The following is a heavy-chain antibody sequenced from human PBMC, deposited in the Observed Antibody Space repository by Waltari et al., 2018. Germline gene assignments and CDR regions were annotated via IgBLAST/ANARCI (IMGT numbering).Heavy chain of an antibody. CDR3: ATSHSSSWPDFDY. D-gene: IGHD6-13*01. CDR1: GYSIRRGSY. V-gene: IGHV4-38-2*01. J-gene: IGHJ4*02. CDR2: IYHSGRT. Sequence: QVQLQESGPGLVKPSETLSLTCAVSGYSIRRGSYWGWIRQPPGKGLEWIGSIYHSGRTYYNPSLKSRVTISVDTSKNQFSLKLSSVTAADTAVYYCATSHSSSWPDFDYWGQGTLVTVSS.